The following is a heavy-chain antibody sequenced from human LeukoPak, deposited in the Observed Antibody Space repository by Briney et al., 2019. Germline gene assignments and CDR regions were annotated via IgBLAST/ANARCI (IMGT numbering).Heavy chain of an antibody. V-gene: IGHV3-23*01. Sequence: GGSLRLSCAASGFTFSNYATSWVRQVPGKGLEWVSAISSGAGTTGYADSVKGRFTISRVNSKSSIYLQMNSLRAEDTAIYYCAKDLEQSYSGWSASYDAWGQGTLVTVSS. J-gene: IGHJ5*02. CDR1: GFTFSNYA. CDR3: AKDLEQSYSGWSASYDA. D-gene: IGHD6-19*01. CDR2: ISSGAGTT.